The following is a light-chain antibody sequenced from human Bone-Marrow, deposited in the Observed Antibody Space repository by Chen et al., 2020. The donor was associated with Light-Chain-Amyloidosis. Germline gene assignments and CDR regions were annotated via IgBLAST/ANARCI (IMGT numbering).Light chain of an antibody. CDR3: SSHRSTNAPHVV. CDR2: EVT. V-gene: IGLV2-14*01. J-gene: IGLJ2*01. CDR1: SSDVGGYKY. Sequence: QSALTQPASVSGSPGQSITISCTGTSSDVGGYKYVSWYQQYPGKAPKLMIYEVTNRPSGVPDRFSGSKSGNTASLTISGLQAEDEADYYCSSHRSTNAPHVVFGGGTKLTVL.